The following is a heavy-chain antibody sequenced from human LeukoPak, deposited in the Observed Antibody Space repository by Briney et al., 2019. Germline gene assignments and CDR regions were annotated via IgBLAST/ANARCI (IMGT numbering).Heavy chain of an antibody. CDR3: ARAGSSSWYVD. CDR1: GFTVSSNH. J-gene: IGHJ4*02. V-gene: IGHV3-53*04. Sequence: GGSLRLSCAASGFTVSSNHMSWVRQAPGKGLEWVSVIYSGGSTYYADSVKGRFTISRHNSKNTLYLQMNSLRAEDTAVYYCARAGSSSWYVDWGQGTLVTVSS. CDR2: IYSGGST. D-gene: IGHD6-13*01.